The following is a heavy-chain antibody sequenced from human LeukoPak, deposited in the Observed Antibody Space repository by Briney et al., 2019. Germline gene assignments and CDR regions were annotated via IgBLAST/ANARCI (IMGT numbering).Heavy chain of an antibody. V-gene: IGHV1-18*01. CDR2: ISPCKGNT. CDR1: GYTFRSYG. Sequence: ASVKVSCKASGYTFRSYGFSWVRQAPGQGLEWMGWISPCKGNTNYAQRFQGRVTMTTDTSTSTVYMELRSLRFDDTAVYYCARDGGDFDYWGRGTLVTVSS. CDR3: ARDGGDFDY. J-gene: IGHJ4*02.